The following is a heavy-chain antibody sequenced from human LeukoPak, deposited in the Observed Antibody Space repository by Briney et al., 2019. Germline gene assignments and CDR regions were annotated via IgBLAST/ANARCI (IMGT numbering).Heavy chain of an antibody. V-gene: IGHV3-33*01. CDR3: ARGPHSSSSGYYYYYGMDV. CDR2: IWYDGSNK. CDR1: GFTFSSYG. J-gene: IGHJ6*02. Sequence: GGSLRLSCAASGFTFSSYGMHWVRQAPGKGLEWVAVIWYDGSNKYYADSVKGRFTISRDNSKNTLYLRMNSLRAEDTAVYYCARGPHSSSSGYYYYYGMDVWGQGTTVTVSS. D-gene: IGHD6-6*01.